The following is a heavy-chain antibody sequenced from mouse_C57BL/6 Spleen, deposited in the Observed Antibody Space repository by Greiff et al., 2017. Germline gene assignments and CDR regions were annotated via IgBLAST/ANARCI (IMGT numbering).Heavy chain of an antibody. D-gene: IGHD4-1*01. CDR1: GYTFTSYW. J-gene: IGHJ4*01. Sequence: QVQLQQPGAELVKPGASVKLSCKASGYTFTSYWMHWVKQRPGRGLEWIGRIAPNSGGTKYNENVKSKATLTVAKPSSTAYMQLSSLTSEDSAVYYCARLGWDGGYAMDYWGQGTSVTVSS. CDR2: IAPNSGGT. V-gene: IGHV1-72*01. CDR3: ARLGWDGGYAMDY.